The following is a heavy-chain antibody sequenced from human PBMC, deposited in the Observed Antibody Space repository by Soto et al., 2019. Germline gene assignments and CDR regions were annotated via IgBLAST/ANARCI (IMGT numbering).Heavy chain of an antibody. V-gene: IGHV1-69*01. CDR1: GGTFSSYA. J-gene: IGHJ5*02. CDR3: ARDRWSSSAQTNWFDP. Sequence: QVQLVQSGAEVKKPGSSVKVSCKASGGTFSSYAISWVRQAPGQGLEWMGGIIPIFGTANYAQKFQGRVTITEDESTSTAYMEMSSLRSEDKAVYYCARDRWSSSAQTNWFDPWGQGTLVTVSS. CDR2: IIPIFGTA. D-gene: IGHD6-6*01.